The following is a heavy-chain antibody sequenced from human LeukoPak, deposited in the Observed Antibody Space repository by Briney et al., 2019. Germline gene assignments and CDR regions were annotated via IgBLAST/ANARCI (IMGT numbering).Heavy chain of an antibody. CDR1: GFTFSDYY. D-gene: IGHD6-19*01. CDR2: ISSSGSTI. J-gene: IGHJ3*02. V-gene: IGHV3-11*04. CDR3: ARGGGSGRWGSAFDM. Sequence: GGSLRLPCAASGFTFSDYYMSWIRQAPGKGLEWVSYISSSGSTIYYADSVKGRFTISRDNAKNSVYLQMNSLRDEDTAVYYCARGGGSGRWGSAFDMWGQGTMVTVSS.